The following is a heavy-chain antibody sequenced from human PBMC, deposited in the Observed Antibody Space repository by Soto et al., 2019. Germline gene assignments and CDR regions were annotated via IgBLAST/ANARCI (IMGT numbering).Heavy chain of an antibody. D-gene: IGHD3-16*01. CDR2: IIPMFGTA. V-gene: IGHV1-69*01. J-gene: IGHJ4*02. CDR3: PRGLAYDYGFDY. CDR1: GGTFSSYA. Sequence: QVQLVQSGAEVKKPGSSVKVSCKASGGTFSSYAISWVRQAPAQGLEWMGGIIPMFGTANYEQKFQGRVTITADESTSTANMELSSLRSEDKAVYYCPRGLAYDYGFDYWGQGPLVTVSS.